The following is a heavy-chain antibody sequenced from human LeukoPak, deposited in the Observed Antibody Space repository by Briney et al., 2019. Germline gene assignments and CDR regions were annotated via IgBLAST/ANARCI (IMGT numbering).Heavy chain of an antibody. J-gene: IGHJ4*02. Sequence: AGGSLRLSCAASGFTFSSYAMHWVRQAPGKGLEWVAVISYDGSNKYYADSVKGRFTISRDNSKNTLYLQMNSLRAEDTAVYYCAKVWQQLVRGDFDYWGQGTLVTVSS. CDR2: ISYDGSNK. D-gene: IGHD6-13*01. CDR1: GFTFSSYA. CDR3: AKVWQQLVRGDFDY. V-gene: IGHV3-30-3*01.